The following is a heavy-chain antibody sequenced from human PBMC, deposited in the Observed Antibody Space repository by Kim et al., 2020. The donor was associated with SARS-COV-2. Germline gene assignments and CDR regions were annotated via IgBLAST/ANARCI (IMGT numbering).Heavy chain of an antibody. D-gene: IGHD6-19*01. CDR2: ISYDGSNK. V-gene: IGHV3-30*03. Sequence: GGSLRLSCAASGFTFSSYGMHWVRQAPGKGLEWVAVISYDGSNKYYADSVKGRFTISRDNSKNTLYLQMNSLRAEDTAVYYCAGLVGFYWGQGTLVTVSS. CDR1: GFTFSSYG. J-gene: IGHJ4*02. CDR3: AGLVGFY.